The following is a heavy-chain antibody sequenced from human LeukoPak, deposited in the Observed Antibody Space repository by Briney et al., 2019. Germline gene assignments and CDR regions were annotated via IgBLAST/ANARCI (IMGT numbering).Heavy chain of an antibody. CDR3: AHGAMYQLDY. CDR2: IIGGGGST. Sequence: PGGSLRLSCAASGFTFNTYTMNWVRQAPGKGLEWVSGIIGGGGSTYYADSVKGRFTISGDNSRNTLFLQVNSLRAEDTAVYYCAHGAMYQLDYWGQGTLVTVSS. V-gene: IGHV3-23*01. J-gene: IGHJ4*02. CDR1: GFTFNTYT. D-gene: IGHD2-2*01.